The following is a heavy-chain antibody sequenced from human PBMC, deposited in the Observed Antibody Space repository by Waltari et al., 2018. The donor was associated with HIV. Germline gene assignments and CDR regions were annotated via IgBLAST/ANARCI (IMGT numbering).Heavy chain of an antibody. CDR1: DGSFIGYY. J-gene: IGHJ6*02. Sequence: HVRLQEWGTGVLKPSETLSLSCAMYDGSFIGYYWTWIRQSPGRGLQWIGEINHAGATNYNPSLRSRLIFSIDTSKKQFYMKLTSVTVADTATYFCARGYAAAAPYFGLDVWGQGTTVTVSS. D-gene: IGHD6-13*01. CDR2: INHAGAT. V-gene: IGHV4-34*01. CDR3: ARGYAAAAPYFGLDV.